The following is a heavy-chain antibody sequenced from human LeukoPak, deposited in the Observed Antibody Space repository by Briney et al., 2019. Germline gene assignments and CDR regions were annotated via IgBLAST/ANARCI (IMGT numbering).Heavy chain of an antibody. CDR3: ARGQQLHFTLNWFDP. J-gene: IGHJ5*02. Sequence: WMNPNSGNTGYAQKFQGRVTMTRNTSISTAYMELSSLRSEDTAVYYCARGQQLHFTLNWFDPWGQGTLVTVSS. V-gene: IGHV1-8*01. CDR2: MNPNSGNT. D-gene: IGHD6-13*01.